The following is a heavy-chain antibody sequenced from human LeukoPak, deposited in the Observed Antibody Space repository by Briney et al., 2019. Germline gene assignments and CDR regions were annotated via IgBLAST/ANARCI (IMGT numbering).Heavy chain of an antibody. CDR3: ARSLYGVRVNSMDV. CDR1: GYTFTSYG. D-gene: IGHD3-10*01. Sequence: ASVKVSCKASGYTFTSYGISWVRQAPGQGLEWMGWISAYNGNTNYAQKLQGRVTMTTDTPTSTAYMELRSLRSDDTAVYYCARSLYGVRVNSMDVWGQGTTVTVSS. V-gene: IGHV1-18*01. J-gene: IGHJ6*02. CDR2: ISAYNGNT.